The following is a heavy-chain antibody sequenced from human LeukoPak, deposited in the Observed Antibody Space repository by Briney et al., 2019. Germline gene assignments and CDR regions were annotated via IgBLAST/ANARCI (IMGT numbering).Heavy chain of an antibody. CDR3: ARAVELLHRPDAFDI. D-gene: IGHD1-26*01. V-gene: IGHV4-59*01. J-gene: IGHJ3*02. Sequence: SETLSLTYTVSGGSISSYYCSWIRQPPGKGLEWIGYIYYSGSTNYNPSLKSRVTISVDTSKNQFSLKLSSVTAADTAVYYCARAVELLHRPDAFDIWGQGTMVTVSS. CDR1: GGSISSYY. CDR2: IYYSGST.